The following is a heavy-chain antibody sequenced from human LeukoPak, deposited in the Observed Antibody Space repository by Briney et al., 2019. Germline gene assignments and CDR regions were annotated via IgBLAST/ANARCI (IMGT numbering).Heavy chain of an antibody. V-gene: IGHV4-4*09. J-gene: IGHJ3*02. CDR3: ASGLHNDAFDI. CDR2: IYTSGST. D-gene: IGHD4-11*01. CDR1: GGSISSYY. Sequence: SETLSLTCTVSGGSISSYYWSWIRQPPGKGLEWIGYIYTSGSTNYNPSLKSRVTISVDTSKNQFSLRLSSVTAADTAVYYCASGLHNDAFDIWGQGTMVTVSS.